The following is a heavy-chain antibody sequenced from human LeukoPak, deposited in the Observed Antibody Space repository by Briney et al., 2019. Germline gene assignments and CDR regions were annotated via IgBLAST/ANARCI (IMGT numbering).Heavy chain of an antibody. Sequence: KISCKGSGYSFTNYWISWVRQAPGQGLEWMGGIIPIFDTAVYAQKFQGRVTVTADESTSTAYMDLSSLTSEDTAVYYCARDNIRGGKGIAAAGGYYWGQGTLVTVSS. CDR2: IIPIFDTA. J-gene: IGHJ4*02. D-gene: IGHD6-13*01. CDR3: ARDNIRGGKGIAAAGGYY. CDR1: GYSFTNYW. V-gene: IGHV1-69*01.